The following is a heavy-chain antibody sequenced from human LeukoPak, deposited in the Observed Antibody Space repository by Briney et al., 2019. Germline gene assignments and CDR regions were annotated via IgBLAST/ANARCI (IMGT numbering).Heavy chain of an antibody. CDR3: ARRHGGYYLYRAFDI. D-gene: IGHD3-22*01. J-gene: IGHJ3*02. Sequence: PSETLSLTCTVSGDSISSGDYYWSWIRQPAGKGLEWIGRISSSGSTNYNPSLKSRVTISVDTSKNQFSLKLSSVTAADTAVYYCARRHGGYYLYRAFDIWGQGTMVTVSS. V-gene: IGHV4-61*02. CDR1: GDSISSGDYY. CDR2: ISSSGST.